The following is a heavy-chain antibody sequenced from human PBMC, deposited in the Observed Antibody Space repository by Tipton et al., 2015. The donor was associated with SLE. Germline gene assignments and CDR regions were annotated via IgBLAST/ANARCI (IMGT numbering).Heavy chain of an antibody. CDR1: GGSINSHYDY. D-gene: IGHD3-3*01. Sequence: TLSLTCTVSGGSINSHYDYWGWIRQPPGKGLEWLGSVHNSGRSYYNPSLKSRVTISVDTFKTQFSLKLTSVTAADTAVYYCARGFYNDYWSDYYNEQGRKTYYFEYWGQGALVTVSS. CDR3: ARGFYNDYWSDYYNEQGRKTYYFEY. V-gene: IGHV4-39*07. J-gene: IGHJ4*02. CDR2: VHNSGRS.